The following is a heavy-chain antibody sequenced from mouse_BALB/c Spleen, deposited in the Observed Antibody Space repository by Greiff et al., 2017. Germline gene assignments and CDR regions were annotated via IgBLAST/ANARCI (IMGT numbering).Heavy chain of an antibody. J-gene: IGHJ4*01. D-gene: IGHD2-10*02. CDR1: GYTFTDYA. CDR2: ISTYYGDA. CDR3: ARSLPRYGLDAMDY. V-gene: IGHV1S137*01. Sequence: QVQLKQSGAELVRPGVSVKISCKGSGYTFTDYAMHWVKQSHAKSLEWIGVISTYYGDASYNQKFKGKATMTVDKSSSTAYMELARLTSEDSAIYYCARSLPRYGLDAMDYWGQGTSVTVSS.